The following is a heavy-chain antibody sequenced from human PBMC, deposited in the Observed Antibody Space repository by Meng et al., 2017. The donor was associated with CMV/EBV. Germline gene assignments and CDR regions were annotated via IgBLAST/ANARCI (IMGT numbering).Heavy chain of an antibody. CDR2: INHSGST. J-gene: IGHJ4*02. CDR1: GGSFSGYY. CDR3: AREQRPARKSGMGY. D-gene: IGHD1-1*01. Sequence: SETLSLTCAVYGGSFSGYYWSWIRQPPGKGLEWIGEINHSGSTNYNPSLKSRVTISVDTSKNQFSLKLSPVTAADTAVYYCAREQRPARKSGMGYWGQGTLVTVSS. V-gene: IGHV4-34*01.